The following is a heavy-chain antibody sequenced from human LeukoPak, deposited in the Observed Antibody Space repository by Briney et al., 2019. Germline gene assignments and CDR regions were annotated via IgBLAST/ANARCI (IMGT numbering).Heavy chain of an antibody. CDR3: ARSASSVREFDSSGYYLGY. Sequence: SETLSLTCTVSGGSISSYYWSWIRQPAGKGLEWIGRIYTSGSTNYNPSLKSRVTMSVDTSKNQFSLKLSSVTAADTAVYYCARSASSVREFDSSGYYLGYWGQGTLVTVSS. CDR2: IYTSGST. CDR1: GGSISSYY. D-gene: IGHD3-22*01. J-gene: IGHJ4*02. V-gene: IGHV4-4*07.